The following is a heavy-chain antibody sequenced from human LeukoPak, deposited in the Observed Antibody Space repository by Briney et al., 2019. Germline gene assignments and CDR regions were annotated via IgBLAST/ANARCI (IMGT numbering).Heavy chain of an antibody. D-gene: IGHD5-18*01. Sequence: PSETLSLTRTVSGDSISRYYWSWIRQPPGKGLEGIGYISDSGSTNYNPSLKSRVTMSVDTSKNQFSLNLRSVTAADTAVYYCARLTLGYSYDHEDYWGQGTLVTVSS. V-gene: IGHV4-59*08. CDR3: ARLTLGYSYDHEDY. CDR2: ISDSGST. CDR1: GDSISRYY. J-gene: IGHJ4*02.